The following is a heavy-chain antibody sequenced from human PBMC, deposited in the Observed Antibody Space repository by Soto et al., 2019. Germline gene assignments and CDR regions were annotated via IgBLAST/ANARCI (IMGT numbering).Heavy chain of an antibody. J-gene: IGHJ4*02. V-gene: IGHV1-18*01. Sequence: GASVKVSCKASGYTFTSYGISWVRQAPGQGLEWMGWISAYNGNTNYAQKLQGRVTMTTDTSTSTAYMELRSLRSDGTAVYYCARDPRYRSSTSCRDFPFDYWGQGTLVTVSS. D-gene: IGHD2-2*01. CDR2: ISAYNGNT. CDR3: ARDPRYRSSTSCRDFPFDY. CDR1: GYTFTSYG.